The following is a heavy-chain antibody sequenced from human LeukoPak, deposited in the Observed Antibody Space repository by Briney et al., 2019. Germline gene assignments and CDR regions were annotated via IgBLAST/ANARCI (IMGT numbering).Heavy chain of an antibody. CDR3: ARSPYYYDSSGYYTYFDY. J-gene: IGHJ4*02. CDR2: INHSGST. D-gene: IGHD3-22*01. V-gene: IGHV4-34*01. CDR1: GGSFSGYY. Sequence: SETLSLTCAVYGGSFSGYYWSWIRQPPGKGLEWIGEINHSGSTNYNPSLKSRVTMSVDTSKNQFSLKLSSVTAADTAVYYCARSPYYYDSSGYYTYFDYWGQGTLVTVSS.